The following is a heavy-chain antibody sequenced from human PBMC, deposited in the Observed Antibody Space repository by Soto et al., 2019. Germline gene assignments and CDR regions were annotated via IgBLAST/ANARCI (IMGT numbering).Heavy chain of an antibody. D-gene: IGHD3-10*01. Sequence: GVSLRLSCAASGFTFSSYCMHRVRQAPGKGLEWVAVISYDGSNKYYADSVKGRFTISRDNSKNTLYLQMNSLRAEDTAVYYCAKDYSWFPDPVYYYLDVWGKGTTVTVS. CDR3: AKDYSWFPDPVYYYLDV. J-gene: IGHJ6*03. CDR1: GFTFSSYC. V-gene: IGHV3-30*18. CDR2: ISYDGSNK.